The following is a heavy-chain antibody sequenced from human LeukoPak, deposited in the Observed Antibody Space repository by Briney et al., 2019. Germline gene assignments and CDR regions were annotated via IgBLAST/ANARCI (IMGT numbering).Heavy chain of an antibody. CDR1: GYTFTGYY. D-gene: IGHD6-13*01. Sequence: ASVKVSCKASGYTFTGYYMHWVRQAPGQGLEWLGWINPNSGGTNYAQKFQGRVTMTRDTSISTAYMELSRLRSDDTALYYCARDLYSSSWYLDYWGQGTLVTVSS. V-gene: IGHV1-2*02. CDR3: ARDLYSSSWYLDY. J-gene: IGHJ4*02. CDR2: INPNSGGT.